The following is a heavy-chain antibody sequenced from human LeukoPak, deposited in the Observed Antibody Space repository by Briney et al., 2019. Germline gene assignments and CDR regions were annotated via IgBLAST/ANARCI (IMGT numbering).Heavy chain of an antibody. V-gene: IGHV3-23*01. J-gene: IGHJ5*02. Sequence: PGGSLRLSCAASGFTFSSYAMSWVRQAPGKGLEWVSAISGSGGSTYYADSVKGRFTISRDNSKNTLYLQMNSLRAEDTAVYYCAKDPGITMIVVVNWFDPWGQGTLVTVSS. CDR3: AKDPGITMIVVVNWFDP. CDR1: GFTFSSYA. D-gene: IGHD3-22*01. CDR2: ISGSGGST.